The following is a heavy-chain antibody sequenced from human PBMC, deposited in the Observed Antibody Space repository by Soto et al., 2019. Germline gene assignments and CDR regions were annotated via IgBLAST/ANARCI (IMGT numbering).Heavy chain of an antibody. CDR1: GYTFTSYA. Sequence: ASVKVSCKASGYTFTSYAMHWVRQAPGQRLEWMGWINAGNGNTKYSQKFQGRVTITRDTSASTAYMELSSLRSEDTAVYYCARDLGIYDFWSGYIAPPYMDVWGKGTTVTVS. J-gene: IGHJ6*03. V-gene: IGHV1-3*01. CDR2: INAGNGNT. CDR3: ARDLGIYDFWSGYIAPPYMDV. D-gene: IGHD3-3*01.